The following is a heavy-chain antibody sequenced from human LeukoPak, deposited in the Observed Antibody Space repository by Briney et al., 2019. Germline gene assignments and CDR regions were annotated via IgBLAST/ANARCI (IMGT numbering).Heavy chain of an antibody. Sequence: SETLSLTCTVSVGSISSGGYYWSWIRQHPGKGLEWIGYIYYSGSTYYNPSLKSRVTISVDTSKNQFSLKLSSVTAADTAVYYCARNRLGSYFFDYWGQGTLVTVSS. J-gene: IGHJ4*02. D-gene: IGHD1-26*01. V-gene: IGHV4-61*08. CDR3: ARNRLGSYFFDY. CDR2: IYYSGST. CDR1: VGSISSGGYY.